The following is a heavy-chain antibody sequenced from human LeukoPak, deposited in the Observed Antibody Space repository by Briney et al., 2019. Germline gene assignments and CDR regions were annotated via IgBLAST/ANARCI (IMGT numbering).Heavy chain of an antibody. Sequence: PGGSLRLSCAASGFTFSSYAMHWVRQAPGKGLEWVAVISYDGSNKYYADSVKGRFTISRDNSKNTLYLQMNSLRAEDTAVYYCASNTLSSTSWHTNLFDYWGQGTLVTVSS. CDR2: ISYDGSNK. D-gene: IGHD2-2*02. J-gene: IGHJ4*02. CDR1: GFTFSSYA. CDR3: ASNTLSSTSWHTNLFDY. V-gene: IGHV3-30-3*01.